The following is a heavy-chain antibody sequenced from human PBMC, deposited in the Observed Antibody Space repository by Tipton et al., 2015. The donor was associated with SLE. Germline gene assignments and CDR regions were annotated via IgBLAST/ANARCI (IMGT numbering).Heavy chain of an antibody. Sequence: QLVQSGAEVKKPGASVKVSCKASGYTFTSYYIHWVRQAPGQGLEWMGITNPSSGSTNYAQKFQGRVTMTRDTSASRVYMELSSLRSADTAVYYCARAKVGATDDAFDVWGQGTMVIVSS. CDR3: ARAKVGATDDAFDV. D-gene: IGHD1-26*01. CDR2: TNPSSGST. V-gene: IGHV1-46*01. J-gene: IGHJ3*01. CDR1: GYTFTSYY.